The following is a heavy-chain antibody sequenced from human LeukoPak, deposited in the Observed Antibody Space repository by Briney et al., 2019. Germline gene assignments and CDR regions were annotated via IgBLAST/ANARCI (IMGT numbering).Heavy chain of an antibody. J-gene: IGHJ3*02. CDR2: LDPEDGET. D-gene: IGHD3-16*02. Sequence: ASVKVSCKVSGYTLTELSMHWVRQAPGKGLEWRGGLDPEDGETIYAQKYQGRVTMTEDTSTDTAYMELSSLRSEDTAVYYCARTNYDYVWGSYRNAFDIWGQGTMVTVSS. V-gene: IGHV1-24*01. CDR3: ARTNYDYVWGSYRNAFDI. CDR1: GYTLTELS.